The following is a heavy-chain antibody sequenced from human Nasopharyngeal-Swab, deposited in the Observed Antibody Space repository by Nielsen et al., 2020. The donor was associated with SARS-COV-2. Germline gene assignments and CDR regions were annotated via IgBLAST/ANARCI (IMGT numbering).Heavy chain of an antibody. J-gene: IGHJ4*02. D-gene: IGHD5-18*01. CDR2: IYYSGST. V-gene: IGHV4-59*08. CDR3: ARQSGTATDY. CDR1: GGSISSYY. Sequence: GSLRLSCTVSGGSISSYYWSWIRQPPGKGLEWIGYIYYSGSTNYNPSLKSRVTISVDTSKNQFSLKLSSVTAADTAVYYCARQSGTATDYWGQGTLVTVSS.